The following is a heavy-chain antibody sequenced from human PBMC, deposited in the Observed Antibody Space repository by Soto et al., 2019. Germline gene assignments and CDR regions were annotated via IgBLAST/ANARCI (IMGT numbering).Heavy chain of an antibody. D-gene: IGHD2-2*01. CDR3: ARQESCSSTSCYKVDS. J-gene: IGHJ4*02. CDR1: GNSFTSYW. Sequence: HGESLKISCTGSGNSFTSYWIGWVRQMPGKGLEWMGIIYLGDSNTRYSPTFQGQVTISADRSISTAYLQWSSLKASDTAMYYCARQESCSSTSCYKVDSWGQGTLVTVSS. CDR2: IYLGDSNT. V-gene: IGHV5-51*01.